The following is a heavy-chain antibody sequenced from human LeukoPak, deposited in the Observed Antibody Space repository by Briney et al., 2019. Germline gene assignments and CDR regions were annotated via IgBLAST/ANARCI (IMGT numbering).Heavy chain of an antibody. V-gene: IGHV3-74*01. CDR3: TRRGDPTRWYDP. D-gene: IGHD2-15*01. J-gene: IGHJ5*02. CDR2: ISGDGSTT. Sequence: GGSLRLSCAASGFTFSTYWMHWVRQAPGEGLVWVSRISGDGSTTNYADSVKGRFTISRDNAKNTLYLQMNSLRAEDTAVYYCTRRGDPTRWYDPWGQGTLVTVSS. CDR1: GFTFSTYW.